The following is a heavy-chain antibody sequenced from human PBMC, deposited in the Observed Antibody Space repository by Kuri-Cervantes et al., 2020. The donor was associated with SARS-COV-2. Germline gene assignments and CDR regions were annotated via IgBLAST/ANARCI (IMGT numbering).Heavy chain of an antibody. CDR3: ARVRIQVGITGTSNLNRFDP. V-gene: IGHV1-46*01. J-gene: IGHJ5*02. CDR1: GYTFTSYY. CDR2: INPSGGST. D-gene: IGHD1-7*01. Sequence: ASVKVSCKASGYTFTSYYMHWVRQAPGQGLEWMGIINPSGGSTSYAQKFQGRVTMTRDTSTSTVYMELSSLRSEDTAVYYCARVRIQVGITGTSNLNRFDPWGQGTLVTVSS.